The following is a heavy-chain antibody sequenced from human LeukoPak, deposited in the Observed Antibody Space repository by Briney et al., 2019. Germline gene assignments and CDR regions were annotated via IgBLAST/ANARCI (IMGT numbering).Heavy chain of an antibody. V-gene: IGHV3-21*01. J-gene: IGHJ6*02. CDR2: ISSSSSYI. D-gene: IGHD3-10*01. Sequence: PGGSLRLSCAASGFTFSSYSMNWVRQAPGKGLEWVSSISSSSSYIYYADSVKGRFTISRDNAKNSLYLQMNSLRAEDTAVYYCATYYYGSGSYSNLDVWGQGTTVSVSS. CDR1: GFTFSSYS. CDR3: ATYYYGSGSYSNLDV.